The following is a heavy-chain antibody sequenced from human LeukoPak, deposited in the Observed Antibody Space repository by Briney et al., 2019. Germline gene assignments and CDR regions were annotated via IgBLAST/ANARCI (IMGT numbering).Heavy chain of an antibody. Sequence: GGSLRLSCAASGFTFDDYAMHWVRQAPGKGLEWVSGINWNGDSTGYADSVKGRFTISRDNAKNSLYLQMNSLRAEDTALYYCARERHHDTSGYPFWGQGTLVTVSS. V-gene: IGHV3-20*04. CDR2: INWNGDST. CDR1: GFTFDDYA. D-gene: IGHD3-22*01. J-gene: IGHJ4*02. CDR3: ARERHHDTSGYPF.